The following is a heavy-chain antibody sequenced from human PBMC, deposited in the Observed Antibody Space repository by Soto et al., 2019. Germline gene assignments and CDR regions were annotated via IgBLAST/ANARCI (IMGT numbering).Heavy chain of an antibody. D-gene: IGHD1-26*01. CDR2: IYYSGAT. J-gene: IGHJ4*02. Sequence: SETLSLTCTVSGGSTSSSGYFWGWIRQAPGKGLEWIGSIYYSGATYYNPSLKRRVTISVDTSKNQFSLRLSSVTAADSAVYFCARSGAEYYFDYWGQGTPVTVSS. CDR3: ARSGAEYYFDY. CDR1: GGSTSSSGYF. V-gene: IGHV4-39*01.